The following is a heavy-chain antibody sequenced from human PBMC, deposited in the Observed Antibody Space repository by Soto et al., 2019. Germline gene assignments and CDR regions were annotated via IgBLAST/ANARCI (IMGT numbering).Heavy chain of an antibody. CDR1: GLIFSNYK. V-gene: IGHV3-74*01. J-gene: IGHJ4*02. Sequence: PGGSLRLSCAASGLIFSNYKMHWVRQAPGKGLVWVSRINTDGSITDYADSVKGRFTVSRDNAKNTMYLQMNSLTADDTAVYYCATGRYQLLGFDYWGQGTLVTVSS. D-gene: IGHD2-2*01. CDR3: ATGRYQLLGFDY. CDR2: INTDGSIT.